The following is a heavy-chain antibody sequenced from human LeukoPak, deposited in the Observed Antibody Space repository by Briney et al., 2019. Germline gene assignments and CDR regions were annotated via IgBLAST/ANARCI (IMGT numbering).Heavy chain of an antibody. CDR1: GDSISSSSSY. CDR2: IYYSGST. D-gene: IGHD3-10*01. J-gene: IGHJ6*03. CDR3: ARHLRVRGVPPLYYYYYYMDV. Sequence: SETLSLTCTVSGDSISSSSSYWGWIRQPPGEGLEWIGSIYYSGSTYYNTSLKSRVTISVDTSKNQFSLKLSSVTAADTAVYYCARHLRVRGVPPLYYYYYYMDVWGKGTTVTISS. V-gene: IGHV4-39*01.